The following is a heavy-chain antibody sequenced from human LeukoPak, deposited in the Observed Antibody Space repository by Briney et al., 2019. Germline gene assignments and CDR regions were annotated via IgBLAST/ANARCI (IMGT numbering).Heavy chain of an antibody. CDR3: ANSIAAAGTQDYYYYMDV. CDR2: TYYRSKWYN. CDR1: GDSVSSNSAA. D-gene: IGHD6-13*01. V-gene: IGHV6-1*01. J-gene: IGHJ6*03. Sequence: SQTLSLTCAISGDSVSSNSAAWNWIRQSPSRGLEWLGRTYYRSKWYNDYAVSVKSRITINPDTSKNQFSLQPNSVTPEDTAVYYCANSIAAAGTQDYYYYMDVWGKGTTVTVSS.